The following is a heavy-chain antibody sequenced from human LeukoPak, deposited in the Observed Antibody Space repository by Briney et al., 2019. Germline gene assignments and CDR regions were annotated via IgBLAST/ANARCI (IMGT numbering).Heavy chain of an antibody. Sequence: PGGSLTLSCVASGFTFSSYSMSWVRQTPGKGLEWVSYISGGGSTIYYADSVKGRFTISRDNAKSSLYLLMNSLRDEDRAVYYCARDLTGGNDYWGQGTLVTVSS. V-gene: IGHV3-48*02. CDR2: ISGGGSTI. CDR3: ARDLTGGNDY. D-gene: IGHD1-20*01. CDR1: GFTFSSYS. J-gene: IGHJ4*02.